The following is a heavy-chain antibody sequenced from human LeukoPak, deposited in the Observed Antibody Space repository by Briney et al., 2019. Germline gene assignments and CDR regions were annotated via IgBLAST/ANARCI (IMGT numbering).Heavy chain of an antibody. CDR3: AKAPYSSSWYYFDY. V-gene: IGHV3-30*18. J-gene: IGHJ4*02. D-gene: IGHD6-13*01. CDR1: GFXFSSYS. CDR2: ISYDGSNK. Sequence: GGSLRLSCAASGFXFSSYSIPWVRQAPGKGREWVAYISYDGSNKYYADSVKGRFTISRDNSKNTLYLQMNSLRAEDTAVYYCAKAPYSSSWYYFDYWGQGTLVTVSS.